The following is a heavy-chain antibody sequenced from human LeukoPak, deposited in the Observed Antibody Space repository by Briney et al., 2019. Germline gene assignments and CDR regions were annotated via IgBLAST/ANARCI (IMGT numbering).Heavy chain of an antibody. CDR2: ISNSSSYI. CDR1: GFTFSSYG. Sequence: GGSLRLSCAASGFTFSSYGMNWVRQAPGKGLEWVSSISNSSSYIYYADSVKGRFTISRDNAKNSLYLQMNSLRAEDTGVYYCARRVAVADNYFDYWGQGTLVTVSS. V-gene: IGHV3-21*01. CDR3: ARRVAVADNYFDY. D-gene: IGHD6-19*01. J-gene: IGHJ4*02.